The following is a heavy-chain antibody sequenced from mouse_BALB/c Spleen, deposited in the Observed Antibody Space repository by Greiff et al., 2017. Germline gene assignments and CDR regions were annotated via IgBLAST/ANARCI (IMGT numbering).Heavy chain of an antibody. CDR3: AGGEGAMDY. CDR2: ISSGGSYT. Sequence: EVQVVESGGDLVKPGGSLKLSCAASGFTFSSYGMSWVRQTPDKRLEWVATISSGGSYTYYPDSVKGRFTISRDNAKNTLYLQMSSLKSEDTAMYYCAGGEGAMDYWGQGTSVTVSS. J-gene: IGHJ4*01. V-gene: IGHV5-6*01. CDR1: GFTFSSYG.